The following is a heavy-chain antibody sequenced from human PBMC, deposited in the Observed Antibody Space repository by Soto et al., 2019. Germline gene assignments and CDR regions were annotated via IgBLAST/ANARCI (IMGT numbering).Heavy chain of an antibody. D-gene: IGHD3-3*01. CDR2: ISGSGGST. J-gene: IGHJ4*02. V-gene: IGHV3-23*01. Sequence: EVQLLESGGGLVQPGGSLRLSCAASGFTFSNYAMSWVRQAPGKGLEWVSAISGSGGSTYYADSVKGRFTISRDNSKNTLYLQMNSLRAEDTAVYYCAKSHEFGVVILYYFDYWGQGTLVTVSS. CDR1: GFTFSNYA. CDR3: AKSHEFGVVILYYFDY.